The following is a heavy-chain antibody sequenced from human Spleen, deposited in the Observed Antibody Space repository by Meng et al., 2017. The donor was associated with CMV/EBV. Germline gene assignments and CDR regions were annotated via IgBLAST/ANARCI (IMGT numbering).Heavy chain of an antibody. D-gene: IGHD2-15*01. V-gene: IGHV4-39*07. CDR1: SGSISSRSYY. CDR2: IYYSGST. Sequence: SETLSLTCTVSSGSISSRSYYWGWIRQPPGKGLEWIGGIYYSGSTYYNPSLKSRVTISVDTSKNQFSLKLSSVTAADTAVYYCAVVVVSATRSGVNWFDPWGRGTLVTVSS. J-gene: IGHJ5*02. CDR3: AVVVVSATRSGVNWFDP.